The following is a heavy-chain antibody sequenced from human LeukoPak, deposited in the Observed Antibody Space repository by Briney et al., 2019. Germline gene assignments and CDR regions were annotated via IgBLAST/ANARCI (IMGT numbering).Heavy chain of an antibody. CDR1: GYTFTGYY. CDR3: ARSPIAYYYMDV. CDR2: INPNSGGT. J-gene: IGHJ6*03. D-gene: IGHD2-21*01. Sequence: ASVKVSCKASGYTFTGYYMHWVRQAPGQGLEWMGWINPNSGGTNYAQKFQGRVTMTRDTSISTAYMELSRLGSDDTAVYYCARSPIAYYYMDVWGKGTTVTVSS. V-gene: IGHV1-2*02.